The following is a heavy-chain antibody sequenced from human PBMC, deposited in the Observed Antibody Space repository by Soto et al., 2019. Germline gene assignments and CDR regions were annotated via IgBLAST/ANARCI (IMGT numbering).Heavy chain of an antibody. Sequence: SETLSLTCTVSGGSISSDYWSWIRQPPGKGLEWIGYIYYSGSTNYNPSLKSRVTISVDTSKNQFSLKLSSVTAADTAVYYCGRVRSSWYDYYYGIDVWGQGTTVTVSS. CDR3: GRVRSSWYDYYYGIDV. D-gene: IGHD6-13*01. CDR1: GGSISSDY. V-gene: IGHV4-59*01. CDR2: IYYSGST. J-gene: IGHJ6*02.